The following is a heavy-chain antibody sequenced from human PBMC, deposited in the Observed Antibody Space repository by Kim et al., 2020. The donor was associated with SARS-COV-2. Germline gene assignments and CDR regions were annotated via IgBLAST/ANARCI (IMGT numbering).Heavy chain of an antibody. CDR1: GFTVINNY. V-gene: IGHV3-66*02. J-gene: IGHJ4*02. CDR2: IFSDGSK. D-gene: IGHD3-16*01. Sequence: GGSLRLSCAASGFTVINNYMNWVRQAPGKGLEWVSDIFSDGSKYYSDSVKGRFTTSRDKSKNTLNLQMISMRAEDTAVYYCARCNYAEWGQGSLVTVSS. CDR3: ARCNYAE.